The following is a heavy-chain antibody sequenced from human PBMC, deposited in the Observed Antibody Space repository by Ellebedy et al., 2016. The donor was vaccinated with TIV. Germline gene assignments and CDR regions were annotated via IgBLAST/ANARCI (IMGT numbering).Heavy chain of an antibody. CDR3: ARVRIWSGFFDHDALDF. D-gene: IGHD3-3*01. V-gene: IGHV3-33*01. J-gene: IGHJ3*01. Sequence: GESLKISCEASGFIFTDYGMHWVRQAPGKGLECVAFIWSGGTKYADSVKGRFTISRDTSKSTLFLQMDSLRAEDTAVYYCARVRIWSGFFDHDALDFWGQGTLVTVSS. CDR2: IWSGGTK. CDR1: GFIFTDYG.